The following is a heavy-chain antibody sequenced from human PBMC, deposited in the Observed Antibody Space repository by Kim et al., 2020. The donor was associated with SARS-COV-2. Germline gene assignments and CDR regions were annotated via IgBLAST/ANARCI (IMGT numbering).Heavy chain of an antibody. J-gene: IGHJ6*02. V-gene: IGHV7-4-1*02. D-gene: IGHD3-10*01. Sequence: ASVKVSCKASGYTFTSYAMNWVRQAPGQGLEWMGWINTNTGNPTYAQGFTGRFVFSLDTSVSTAYLQISSLKAEDTAVYYCASAPQYYYGSGSQNTYGIDVWGQGTTVTVSS. CDR3: ASAPQYYYGSGSQNTYGIDV. CDR1: GYTFTSYA. CDR2: INTNTGNP.